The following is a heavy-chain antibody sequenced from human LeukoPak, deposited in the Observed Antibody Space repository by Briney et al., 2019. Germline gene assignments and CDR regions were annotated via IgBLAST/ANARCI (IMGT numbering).Heavy chain of an antibody. CDR2: INPNSGGT. D-gene: IGHD2-15*01. CDR1: GYTFTGYY. J-gene: IGHJ5*02. V-gene: IGHV1-2*02. Sequence: ASVKVSCKASGYTFTGYYMHWVRQAPGQGLEWMGWINPNSGGTNYAQKFQGRVTMTRDTSISTAYMELGRLRSDDTAVDYCAREVVAATGDWFDPWGQGTLVTVSS. CDR3: AREVVAATGDWFDP.